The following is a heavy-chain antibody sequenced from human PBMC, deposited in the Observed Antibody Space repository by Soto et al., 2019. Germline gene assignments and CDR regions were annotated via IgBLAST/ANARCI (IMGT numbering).Heavy chain of an antibody. CDR1: GYPFIKYG. CDR3: APSYYTGFDP. V-gene: IGHV1-18*04. Sequence: QLQLVQSAAEVKKPGSSVRVSCKAYGYPFIKYGISWIRQAPEKGLEWMGWIKVDSGYTNYAQKFQGRVTMTADTSSDTAFMELRNLRLDDTAVYFCAPSYYTGFDPWGQGTLVSVSS. J-gene: IGHJ5*02. CDR2: IKVDSGYT. D-gene: IGHD1-26*01.